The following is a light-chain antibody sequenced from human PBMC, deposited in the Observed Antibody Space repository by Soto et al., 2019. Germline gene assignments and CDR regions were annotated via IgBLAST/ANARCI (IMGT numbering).Light chain of an antibody. J-gene: IGLJ2*01. V-gene: IGLV2-14*01. CDR3: SSYTSTITVL. Sequence: QSALTQPASVSGSPGQSITISCTGTSSDVGASKYVSWYQQHPGKAPKLMIYEVSNRPSGVSNRFSGSKSGNAASLTISGLQAEDEAAYYCSSYTSTITVLFGGGTQLTVL. CDR2: EVS. CDR1: SSDVGASKY.